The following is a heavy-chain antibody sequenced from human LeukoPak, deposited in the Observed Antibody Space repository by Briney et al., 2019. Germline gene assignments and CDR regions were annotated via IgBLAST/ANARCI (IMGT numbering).Heavy chain of an antibody. J-gene: IGHJ6*02. Sequence: GGSLRLSCAASGFTFSNYAMNWVRQAPGKGLEWVSLISSSGITYYADSVKGRFTISRDNSKNTVSLQMNSLRGEDTDVYYCAKDVRVGGGGMDVWGQGTPVTVSS. V-gene: IGHV3-23*01. CDR3: AKDVRVGGGGMDV. CDR2: ISSSGIT. D-gene: IGHD1-26*01. CDR1: GFTFSNYA.